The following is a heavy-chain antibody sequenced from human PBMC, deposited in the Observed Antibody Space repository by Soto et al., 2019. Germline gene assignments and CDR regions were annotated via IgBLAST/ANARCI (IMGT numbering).Heavy chain of an antibody. CDR3: ASDTGSYQADH. Sequence: EVHPVESGGGLVQPGASLRLSCAASGFTFSAFWMGWVRQAPGKGLELVATIMKAGGEEKYVDSVKGRFTMSRDNAKNSVSLQVNSLRVEATAVSYCASDTGSYQADHWGQGTLVTVSS. CDR1: GFTFSAFW. V-gene: IGHV3-7*01. CDR2: IMKAGGEE. J-gene: IGHJ5*02. D-gene: IGHD1-1*01.